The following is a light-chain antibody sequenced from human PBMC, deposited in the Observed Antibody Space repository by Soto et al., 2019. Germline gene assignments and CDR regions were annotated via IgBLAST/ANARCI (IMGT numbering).Light chain of an antibody. J-gene: IGKJ5*01. CDR2: GAS. CDR3: QHYGRSPIT. V-gene: IGKV3-20*01. Sequence: EIMLTQSPGTLSLSPEKRSTLSCIASQSVSSSYLAWYQQKPGQAPRLLIYGASSRATGIPDRFSGSGSGTDFTLTISRLEPEDFAVYYCQHYGRSPITFGQGTRLEIK. CDR1: QSVSSSY.